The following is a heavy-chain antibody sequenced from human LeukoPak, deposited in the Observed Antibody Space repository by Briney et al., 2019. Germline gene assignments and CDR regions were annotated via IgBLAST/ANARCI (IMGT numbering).Heavy chain of an antibody. V-gene: IGHV3-23*01. Sequence: PGGXLRLSCAASGFTFSSYAMSWVRQAPGKGLEWVSSITSSGGSTYYAGSGKGELTISRDNSKKRVYMQMNSLRAEDTAVYYCAKDRPNYYDSSGHYYRRNGDYWGQGTLVTVSS. CDR1: GFTFSSYA. CDR3: AKDRPNYYDSSGHYYRRNGDY. J-gene: IGHJ4*02. D-gene: IGHD3-22*01. CDR2: ITSSGGST.